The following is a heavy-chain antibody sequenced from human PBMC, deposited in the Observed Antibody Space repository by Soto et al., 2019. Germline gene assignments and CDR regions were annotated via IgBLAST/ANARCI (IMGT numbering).Heavy chain of an antibody. D-gene: IGHD5-12*01. J-gene: IGHJ4*02. V-gene: IGHV3-48*01. CDR2: ISSSSSTI. Sequence: EVQLVESGGGLVQPGGSLRLSCAASGFTFSSYSMNWVRQAPGKGLEWVSYISSSSSTIYYADSVKGRFTISRDNAKNSLYLQMNSLRAEDTAVYYCARDRGYSGYDLADYWGQGTLVTVSS. CDR3: ARDRGYSGYDLADY. CDR1: GFTFSSYS.